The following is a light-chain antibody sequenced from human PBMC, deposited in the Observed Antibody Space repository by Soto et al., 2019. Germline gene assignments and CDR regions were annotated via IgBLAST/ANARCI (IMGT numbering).Light chain of an antibody. CDR3: QSYASAISGYV. Sequence: VLTQPPSLSVSPVQRVTISSTESSGKIGAGYDVHWYQQLPGTAPKLLIYRNSNRPSGVSDRFSGSKSGTSASLTISGLQAEDEADYYCQSYASAISGYVSGTGTKVTVL. V-gene: IGLV1-40*01. CDR1: SGKIGAGYD. J-gene: IGLJ1*01. CDR2: RNS.